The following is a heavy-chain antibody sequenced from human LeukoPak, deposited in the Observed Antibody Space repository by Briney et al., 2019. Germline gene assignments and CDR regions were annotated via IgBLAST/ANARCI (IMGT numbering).Heavy chain of an antibody. D-gene: IGHD4-17*01. CDR3: AKVSGDYADNFDY. J-gene: IGHJ4*02. CDR1: GFTFSSYA. CDR2: LSGSGGST. V-gene: IGHV3-23*01. Sequence: PGGSLRLSCAASGFTFSSYAMTWVRQAPGKGLEWVSSLSGSGGSTYYADSVKGRFTISRDNSKNTLYLQMNSLRAEDTAVYYCAKVSGDYADNFDYWGQGTLVTVSS.